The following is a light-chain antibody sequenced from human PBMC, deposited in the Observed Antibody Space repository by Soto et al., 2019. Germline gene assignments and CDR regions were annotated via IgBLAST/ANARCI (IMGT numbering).Light chain of an antibody. CDR1: QSLLHSNGYNY. J-gene: IGKJ4*01. Sequence: DIVMTQSPLSLPVTPGEPASISCRSSQSLLHSNGYNYLDWYLQKPGQSPQLLIYLGSNRASGVPDRFSGSGSGTDFTLKISRVEAEDVGVYYCMPALQNPLTLGGGTKVDI. V-gene: IGKV2-28*01. CDR2: LGS. CDR3: MPALQNPLT.